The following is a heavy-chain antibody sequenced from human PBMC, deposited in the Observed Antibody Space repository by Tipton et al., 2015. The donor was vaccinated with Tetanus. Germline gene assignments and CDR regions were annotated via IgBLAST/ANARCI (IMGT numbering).Heavy chain of an antibody. Sequence: LRLSCTVSGGSISTSGFYWNWIRQSPGKGLEWIGNIYSYNGNTFQNPSLNSRVTISLDTSKNQFSLTLRSVTAADTAVYYCATTTDNWFDPWGQGTLVTVSS. V-gene: IGHV4-39*01. D-gene: IGHD1/OR15-1a*01. J-gene: IGHJ5*02. CDR3: ATTTDNWFDP. CDR1: GGSISTSGFY. CDR2: IYSYNGNT.